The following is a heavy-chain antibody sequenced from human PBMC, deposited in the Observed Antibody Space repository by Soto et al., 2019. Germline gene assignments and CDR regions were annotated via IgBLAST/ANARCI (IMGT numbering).Heavy chain of an antibody. D-gene: IGHD3-22*01. CDR1: GFTFSSYA. V-gene: IGHV3-30*04. CDR2: ISYDGSNK. J-gene: IGHJ4*02. CDR3: ARDFATYYYDSSGYYPDY. Sequence: GGSLRLSCAASGFTFSSYAMHWVRQAPGKGLEWVAVISYDGSNKYYADSVKGRFTISRDNSKNTLYLQMNSLRAEDTAVYYCARDFATYYYDSSGYYPDYWGQGTLVTVSS.